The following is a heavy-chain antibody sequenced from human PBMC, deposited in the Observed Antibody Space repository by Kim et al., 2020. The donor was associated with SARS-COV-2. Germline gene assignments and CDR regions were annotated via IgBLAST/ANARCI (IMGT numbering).Heavy chain of an antibody. CDR2: IKKDGNQN. D-gene: IGHD6-19*01. CDR1: GFTFSSYW. J-gene: IGHJ3*02. V-gene: IGHV3-7*01. CDR3: ARAGDLYSSEKDAFDI. Sequence: GGSLRRSCAASGFTFSSYWMTWVRQAPGKGLEWVANIKKDGNQNYYVDSVKGRFTISRDNAKNSLYLQMNSLRAEDTAVYYCARAGDLYSSEKDAFDIWGQGTMVTVSS.